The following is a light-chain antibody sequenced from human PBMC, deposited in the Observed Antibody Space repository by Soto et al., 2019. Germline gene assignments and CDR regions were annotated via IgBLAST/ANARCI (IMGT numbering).Light chain of an antibody. CDR1: QSIRSF. J-gene: IGKJ4*01. V-gene: IGKV1-5*01. Sequence: DIQMTQSPSTLSASVGDRVTITCRASQSIRSFLAWYQQKPGKAPKLLISDASNLGSGVPSTFSGSGSGTEFTFTISSLQPDDFATYYCPQYDSYSLTFGGGTKVEIK. CDR3: PQYDSYSLT. CDR2: DAS.